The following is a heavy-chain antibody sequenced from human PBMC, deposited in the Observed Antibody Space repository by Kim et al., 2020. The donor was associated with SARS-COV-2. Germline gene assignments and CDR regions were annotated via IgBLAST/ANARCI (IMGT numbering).Heavy chain of an antibody. CDR2: IYYSGST. D-gene: IGHD3-22*01. J-gene: IGHJ3*02. CDR3: ASAPTMIVVVVAFDI. CDR1: GGSISSGGYY. V-gene: IGHV4-31*03. Sequence: SETLSLTCTVSGGSISSGGYYWSWIRQHPGKGLEWIGYIYYSGSTYYNPSHKSRVTISVDTSKNQFSLKLSSVTAADTAVYYCASAPTMIVVVVAFDIWGQGTMVPVSS.